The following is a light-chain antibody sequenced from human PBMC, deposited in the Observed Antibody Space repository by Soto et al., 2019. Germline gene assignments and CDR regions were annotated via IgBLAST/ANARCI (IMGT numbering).Light chain of an antibody. Sequence: QSALTQPASVSGSPGQSITISCTGTSSDVGGYNYVSWYQQHPGKAPKLMIFDVNQRPSGVSNRFSGSKSGNTASLTISGIQADDEADYYCSSYTSTSTVVFGGGTKLTVL. CDR2: DVN. CDR3: SSYTSTSTVV. J-gene: IGLJ2*01. V-gene: IGLV2-14*01. CDR1: SSDVGGYNY.